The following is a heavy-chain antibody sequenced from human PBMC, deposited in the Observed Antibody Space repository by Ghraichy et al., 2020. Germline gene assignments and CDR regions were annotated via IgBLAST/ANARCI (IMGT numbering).Heavy chain of an antibody. V-gene: IGHV4-59*11. CDR3: ARGDWVTPRL. CDR1: GDSLTNHY. CDR2: LYYNANA. J-gene: IGHJ4*02. D-gene: IGHD4-23*01. Sequence: SCTVFGDSLTNHYWNWIRQPPGKGLEWLGYLYYNANANYKPSLKSRLNISVDTSKNQVFLKLSSVTAADTAVYYCARGDWVTPRLWGQGTLVTVSS.